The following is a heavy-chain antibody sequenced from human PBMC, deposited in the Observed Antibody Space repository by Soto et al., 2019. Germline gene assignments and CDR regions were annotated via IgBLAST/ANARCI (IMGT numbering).Heavy chain of an antibody. Sequence: GASVKVSCKASGHTFTSYDINWVRQATGQGLEWMGWMNPNSGNTGYAQKFQGRVTMTRNTSISTAYMELSSLRSEDTAVYYCARRSPSGARSDYWGQGTLVTVSS. CDR3: ARRSPSGARSDY. D-gene: IGHD1-26*01. CDR2: MNPNSGNT. J-gene: IGHJ4*02. V-gene: IGHV1-8*01. CDR1: GHTFTSYD.